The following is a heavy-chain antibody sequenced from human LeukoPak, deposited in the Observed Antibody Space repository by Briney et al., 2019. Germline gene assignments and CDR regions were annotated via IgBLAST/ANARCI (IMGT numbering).Heavy chain of an antibody. CDR3: GYTNNFYH. J-gene: IGHJ4*02. Sequence: GGSLRLSCVASGLSISGQWMNWVRQAPGQGLEWVANLKHDGSEEYYVDSVNRRFTVSKDDGRNSLSLQINSVRAENTAVYYCGYTNNFYHWGQGTL. CDR1: GLSISGQW. D-gene: IGHD3-16*02. V-gene: IGHV3-7*01. CDR2: LKHDGSEE.